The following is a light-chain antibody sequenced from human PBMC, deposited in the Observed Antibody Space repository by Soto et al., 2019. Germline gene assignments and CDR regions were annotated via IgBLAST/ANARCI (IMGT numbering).Light chain of an antibody. V-gene: IGLV2-14*01. CDR3: SSYTSSSTLYV. CDR1: SSDVGDFNY. J-gene: IGLJ1*01. CDR2: DVS. Sequence: QSALTQYASVSGSPGQSITSSCTGTSSDVGDFNYVSWYQQHPGKAPKLIIYDVSNRPSGVSNRFSGSKSGNTASLTISGLQAEDGADYYCSSYTSSSTLYVFGTGTRSPS.